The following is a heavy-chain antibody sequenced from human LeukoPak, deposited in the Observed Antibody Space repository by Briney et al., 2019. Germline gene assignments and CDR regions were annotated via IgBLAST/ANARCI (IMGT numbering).Heavy chain of an antibody. CDR2: ISSSSSTI. CDR1: GFTVSSNY. V-gene: IGHV3-48*01. Sequence: GGSLGLSCAASGFTVSSNYMSWVRQAPGKGLEWVSYISSSSSTIYYADSVKGRFTISRDNAKNSLYLQMNSLRAEDTAVYYCARVTSYYGSVSFFDYWGQGTLVTVSS. J-gene: IGHJ4*02. D-gene: IGHD3-10*01. CDR3: ARVTSYYGSVSFFDY.